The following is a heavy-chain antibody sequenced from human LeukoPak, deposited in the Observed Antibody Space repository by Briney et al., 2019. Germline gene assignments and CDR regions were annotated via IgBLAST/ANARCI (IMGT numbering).Heavy chain of an antibody. CDR3: SSTDDYADENY. D-gene: IGHD4-17*01. CDR1: GFTFSTYW. CDR2: INSDGSST. J-gene: IGHJ4*02. Sequence: GSLRLSCAASGFTFSTYWMHWVRQAPGKGLVWVSRINSDGSSTNYADSVKGRFTISRDNARNTLYLQMISLRAEDTALYYCSSTDDYADENYWGQGTLVTVSS. V-gene: IGHV3-74*01.